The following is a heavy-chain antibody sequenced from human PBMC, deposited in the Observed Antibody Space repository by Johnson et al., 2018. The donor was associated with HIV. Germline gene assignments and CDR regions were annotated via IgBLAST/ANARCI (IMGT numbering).Heavy chain of an antibody. D-gene: IGHD6-19*01. CDR1: GFTFDDYA. V-gene: IGHV3-9*01. J-gene: IGHJ3*02. CDR3: AKDRVRYSSDVDALDM. Sequence: VQLVESGGGLVQPGGSLRLSCAPSGFTFDDYAMHWVRQPPGKGLEWVSGISWNSDNIAYADSVKGRFTIARDNAKHSLHLQMNSLRTEDTAIYYCAKDRVRYSSDVDALDMWGKGTMVTVSP. CDR2: ISWNSDNI.